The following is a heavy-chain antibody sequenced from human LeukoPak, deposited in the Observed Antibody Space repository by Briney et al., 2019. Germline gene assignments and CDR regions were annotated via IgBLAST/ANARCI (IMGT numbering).Heavy chain of an antibody. J-gene: IGHJ4*02. V-gene: IGHV3-7*03. CDR3: ARDQYDTWSRRGNFDS. D-gene: IGHD3-3*01. Sequence: GGSLRLSCAASGFIFSNYGMNWVRQAPGKGLEWVANIKLDGSEKNYVDSVKGRFTISRDNTKNSLYLQMNSLRAEDTAVFYCARDQYDTWSRRGNFDSWGQGTLVIVSS. CDR1: GFIFSNYG. CDR2: IKLDGSEK.